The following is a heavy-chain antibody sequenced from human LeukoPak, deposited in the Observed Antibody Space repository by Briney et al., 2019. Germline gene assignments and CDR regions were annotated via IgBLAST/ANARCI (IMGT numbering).Heavy chain of an antibody. CDR1: GGSFSGYY. Sequence: PSETLSLTCGVYGGSFSGYYWSWIRQTPGKGLEWIGEITNIGSTNYNPSLKSRVTISLDTAKNEVSLTLSSVTAADTAVYYCASWATVRGVRVGYWGQGTLVTVSS. J-gene: IGHJ4*02. D-gene: IGHD3-10*01. V-gene: IGHV4-34*01. CDR2: ITNIGST. CDR3: ASWATVRGVRVGY.